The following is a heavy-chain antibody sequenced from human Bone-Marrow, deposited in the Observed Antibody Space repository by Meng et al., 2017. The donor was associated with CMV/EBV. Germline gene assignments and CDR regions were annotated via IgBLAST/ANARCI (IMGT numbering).Heavy chain of an antibody. J-gene: IGHJ3*02. V-gene: IGHV1-69*10. Sequence: SVKVSCKASGRTLSRYAISWVRQAPGQGLEWMGGIIPILGMANYAQKFQGRVTITADKSTSTAYMELSSLRSEDTAVYYCASSEHDYGGNSVNFGAFDIWGQGTMVTVSS. CDR3: ASSEHDYGGNSVNFGAFDI. CDR1: GRTLSRYA. D-gene: IGHD4-23*01. CDR2: IIPILGMA.